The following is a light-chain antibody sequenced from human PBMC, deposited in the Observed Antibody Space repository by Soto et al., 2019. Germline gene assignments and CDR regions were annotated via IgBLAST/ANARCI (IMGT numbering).Light chain of an antibody. J-gene: IGLJ2*01. CDR1: SSDVGTSNY. Sequence: QSALTQPPSASESPGQSVTISCTGTSSDVGTSNYVSWYQHHPGKAPKVIIYEVNKRPSGVPDRFSGSKSGNTASLTVSGLQAEDEADYYCISTTGHSTLVFGGGTKVTVL. CDR3: ISTTGHSTLV. CDR2: EVN. V-gene: IGLV2-8*01.